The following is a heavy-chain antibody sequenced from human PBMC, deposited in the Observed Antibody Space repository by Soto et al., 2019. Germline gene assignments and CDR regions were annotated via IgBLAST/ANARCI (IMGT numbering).Heavy chain of an antibody. D-gene: IGHD1-26*01. Sequence: PGGSLRLSCAASGFTFSTYDMHCVRQVRGKGLEWVSAIGSAHDPYYLGSVKGRFSISRENAKNSLYLQMNSLTTGDTAVYYCARAYLGRLPRRADYYYALDVWGQGTTVTVSS. CDR2: IGSAHDP. V-gene: IGHV3-13*05. CDR3: ARAYLGRLPRRADYYYALDV. J-gene: IGHJ6*02. CDR1: GFTFSTYD.